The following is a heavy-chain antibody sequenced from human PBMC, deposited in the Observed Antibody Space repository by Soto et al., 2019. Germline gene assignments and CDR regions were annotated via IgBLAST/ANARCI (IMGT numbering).Heavy chain of an antibody. J-gene: IGHJ4*02. D-gene: IGHD6-13*01. V-gene: IGHV4-39*01. Sequence: QVQLQESGPGLVMPSETLSLTCTVSGDSISGSPYFWGWIRQPPGKRLEWIGSIFYDGYTLHTPSLKSRVTISVDTSKNQFSLKLTSVAAADTAIYFCARLQAAVPHYWGQGILVTVSS. CDR3: ARLQAAVPHY. CDR1: GDSISGSPYF. CDR2: IFYDGYT.